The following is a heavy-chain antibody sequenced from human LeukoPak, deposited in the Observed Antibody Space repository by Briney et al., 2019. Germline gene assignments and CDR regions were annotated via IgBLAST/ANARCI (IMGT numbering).Heavy chain of an antibody. CDR1: GFTFSNSG. J-gene: IGHJ6*02. CDR3: ARDLSHQYSGMDL. Sequence: GRSLRLSCAASGFTFSNSGMHWVRQAPGKGLEWVANIWFDGRHEKYADSVKGRLAISRDNSQQTLYLQMNSLRAEDTAVYYCARDLSHQYSGMDLWGLGTSVTVSS. CDR2: IWFDGRHE. V-gene: IGHV3-33*01. D-gene: IGHD3-10*01.